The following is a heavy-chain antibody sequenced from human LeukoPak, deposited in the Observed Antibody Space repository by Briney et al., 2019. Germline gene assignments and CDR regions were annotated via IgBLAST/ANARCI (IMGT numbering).Heavy chain of an antibody. V-gene: IGHV4-59*12. CDR1: GGSINGYY. J-gene: IGHJ4*02. D-gene: IGHD1-1*01. Sequence: PSETLSLTCTVSGGSINGYYWSWIRQSPGKGLESLGYIYYTGSTNYNPSLKSRVTMSVDTSRNQFFLRLSSVTAADTAVYYCARDRGTWNDDGFDYWGQGTLVTVSS. CDR3: ARDRGTWNDDGFDY. CDR2: IYYTGST.